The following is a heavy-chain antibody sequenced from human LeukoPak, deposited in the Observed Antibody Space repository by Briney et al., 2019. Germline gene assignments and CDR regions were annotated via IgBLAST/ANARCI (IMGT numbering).Heavy chain of an antibody. CDR1: NFNLKYYA. J-gene: IGHJ2*01. D-gene: IGHD4/OR15-4a*01. CDR3: AKGQDANYLPLDL. Sequence: GGPLTLSCAVSNFNLKYYAMICPRRAPGGGGEWVSSIGVSDDYTYYEYSVSGRFSISRDNYKDTLSLQVHSMSAEAMDMFYYAKGQDANYLPLDLWGRDALVTVSS. CDR2: IGVSDDYT. V-gene: IGHV3-23*01.